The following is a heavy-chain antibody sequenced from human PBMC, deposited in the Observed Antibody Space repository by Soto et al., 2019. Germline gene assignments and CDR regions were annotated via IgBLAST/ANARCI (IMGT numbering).Heavy chain of an antibody. CDR3: ARGSTVPQVDY. D-gene: IGHD3-10*01. J-gene: IGHJ4*02. V-gene: IGHV1-3*01. CDR2: INGGNGNT. Sequence: QVQLVQSGAEVKKPGVSVRVSCTASGYSFTSFAMHWVRQAPGQRLEWMGWINGGNGNTKYSQKFQGRVTITRDTYASTEYMELSSLRSEDTAVYYCARGSTVPQVDYWGQGTLVTVSS. CDR1: GYSFTSFA.